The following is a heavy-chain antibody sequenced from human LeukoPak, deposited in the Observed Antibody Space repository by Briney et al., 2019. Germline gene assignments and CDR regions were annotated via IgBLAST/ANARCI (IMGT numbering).Heavy chain of an antibody. D-gene: IGHD6-19*01. CDR1: GGSISSYY. Sequence: PETLSLTCTVPGGSISSYYWSWIRQPPGKGLEWIGYIYYSGSTNYNPSLKSRVTISVDTSKNQFSLKLSSVTAADTAVYYCARRTTVAGFDYWGQGTLVTVSS. CDR2: IYYSGST. J-gene: IGHJ4*02. V-gene: IGHV4-59*08. CDR3: ARRTTVAGFDY.